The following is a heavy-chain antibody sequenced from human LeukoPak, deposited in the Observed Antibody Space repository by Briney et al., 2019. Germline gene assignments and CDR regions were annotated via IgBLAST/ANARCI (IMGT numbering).Heavy chain of an antibody. V-gene: IGHV1-46*01. CDR1: GYTFTSYY. CDR3: ARGSGYNKQQNDY. J-gene: IGHJ4*02. CDR2: INPNSDRT. D-gene: IGHD5-24*01. Sequence: ASVKVSCKASGYTFTSYYMHWVRQAPGHGPEWMGMINPNSDRTTYAQQFQGRVTMTRDPSTRTVYMDLSSLRSEDTAVYYCARGSGYNKQQNDYGGQGTLVTVSS.